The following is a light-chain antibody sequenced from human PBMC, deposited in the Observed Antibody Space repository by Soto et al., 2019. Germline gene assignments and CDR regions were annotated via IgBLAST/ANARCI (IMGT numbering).Light chain of an antibody. CDR2: KAS. CDR3: LPYNSYSLT. Sequence: DIQMTQSPSTLSASVGDRVTITCRASQSINSWLAWYQQKPGRAPKLLIYKASLLQSGVPSRFSGSRSWTEFSLNIRTVLPDDAATYHSLPYNSYSLTFVLVTKLEI. CDR1: QSINSW. V-gene: IGKV1-5*03. J-gene: IGKJ2*01.